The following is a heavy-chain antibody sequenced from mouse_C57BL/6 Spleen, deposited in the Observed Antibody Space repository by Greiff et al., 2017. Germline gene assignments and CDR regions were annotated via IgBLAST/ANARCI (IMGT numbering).Heavy chain of an antibody. J-gene: IGHJ1*03. V-gene: IGHV5-9*01. CDR1: GFTFSSST. Sequence: EVQRVESGGGLVKPGGSLKLSCAASGFTFSSSTMSWVRQTPEKRLEWVATISGGGGNTYYPDSVKGRFPISRDNAKNTLYLQMGSLRSEDTALYYCARSYYYGSSYDWYFDVWGTGTTVTVSS. D-gene: IGHD1-1*01. CDR2: ISGGGGNT. CDR3: ARSYYYGSSYDWYFDV.